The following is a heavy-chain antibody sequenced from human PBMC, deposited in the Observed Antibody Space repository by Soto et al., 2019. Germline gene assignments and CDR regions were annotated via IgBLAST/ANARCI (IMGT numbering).Heavy chain of an antibody. CDR1: GFTFSTYD. J-gene: IGHJ4*02. Sequence: PGGSLRLSCVASGFTFSTYDMHWVRQAPGKGLEWVAVISYDGSIKYYADSVKGRFTISRDNSKNTLFLQMNSLRAEDTAVYYCAKDYYGSGSLTRLDYWGEGTPVTVSS. CDR3: AKDYYGSGSLTRLDY. CDR2: ISYDGSIK. D-gene: IGHD3-10*01. V-gene: IGHV3-30*18.